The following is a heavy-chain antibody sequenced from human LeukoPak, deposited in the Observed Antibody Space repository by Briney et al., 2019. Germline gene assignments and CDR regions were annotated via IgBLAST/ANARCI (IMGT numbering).Heavy chain of an antibody. V-gene: IGHV5-51*01. CDR3: ATHSSSGEYFHH. D-gene: IGHD6-13*01. CDR2: IHPGDSDT. J-gene: IGHJ1*01. CDR1: GYSFTSYW. Sequence: GESLKISCKGSGYSFTSYWIGWVRQMPGKGLEWMGIIHPGDSDTKYSPSVQGQVTISVDKSISTAYLQWSSLKASDTAMYYCATHSSSGEYFHHWGQGTLVTVSS.